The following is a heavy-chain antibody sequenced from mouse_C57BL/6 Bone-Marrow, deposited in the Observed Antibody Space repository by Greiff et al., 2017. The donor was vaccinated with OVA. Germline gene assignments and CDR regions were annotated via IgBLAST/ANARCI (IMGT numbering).Heavy chain of an antibody. CDR1: GYTFTSYG. Sequence: VQLQESGAELARPGASVKLSCKASGYTFTSYGISWVKQRTGQGLEWIGEIYPRSGNTYYNEKFKGKATLTADKSYSTAYMELRSLTSEDSAVYFCARSPITTVVAKDAMDYWGQGTSVTVSS. D-gene: IGHD1-1*01. CDR2: IYPRSGNT. CDR3: ARSPITTVVAKDAMDY. V-gene: IGHV1-81*01. J-gene: IGHJ4*01.